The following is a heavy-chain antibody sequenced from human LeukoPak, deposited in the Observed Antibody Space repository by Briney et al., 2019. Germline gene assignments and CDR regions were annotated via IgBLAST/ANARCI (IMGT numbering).Heavy chain of an antibody. J-gene: IGHJ4*02. V-gene: IGHV4-39*01. CDR2: IYYSGST. D-gene: IGHD6-13*01. Sequence: PSETLSLTCAVYGGSFSSYYWGWIRQPPGKGLEWIGSIYYSGSTYYNPSLKSRVTISVDTSKNQFSLKLSSVTAADTAVYYCARLSYSTIDYWGQGTLVTVSS. CDR3: ARLSYSTIDY. CDR1: GGSFSSYY.